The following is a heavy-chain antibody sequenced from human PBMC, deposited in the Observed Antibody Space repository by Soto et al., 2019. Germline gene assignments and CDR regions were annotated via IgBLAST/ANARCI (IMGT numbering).Heavy chain of an antibody. J-gene: IGHJ6*02. CDR3: ARGDYYDSSGYYYYYYGMDV. V-gene: IGHV1-69*05. CDR1: GGTFSSYA. D-gene: IGHD3-22*01. Sequence: QVQLVQSGAEVKKPGSSVNVSCKASGGTFSSYALNWVRQAPGQGLEWMGGTIPFFGTSNYAQKFQGRVTMTRDTSISTAYMELSRLRSDDTAVYYCARGDYYDSSGYYYYYYGMDVWGQGTTVTVSS. CDR2: TIPFFGTS.